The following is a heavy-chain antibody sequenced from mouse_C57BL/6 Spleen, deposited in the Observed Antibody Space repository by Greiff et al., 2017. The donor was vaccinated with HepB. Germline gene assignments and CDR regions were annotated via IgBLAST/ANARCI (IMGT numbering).Heavy chain of an antibody. CDR1: GFTFSSYA. CDR2: ISSGGDYI. V-gene: IGHV5-9-1*02. D-gene: IGHD2-4*01. Sequence: EVKLVESGEGLVKPGGSLKLSCAASGFTFSSYAMSWVRQTPEKRLEWVAYISSGGDYIYYADPVKGRFTISRDNARNTLYLQMSSLKSEDTAMYYCTREVSLYDYSYYFDYWGQGTTLTVSS. J-gene: IGHJ2*01. CDR3: TREVSLYDYSYYFDY.